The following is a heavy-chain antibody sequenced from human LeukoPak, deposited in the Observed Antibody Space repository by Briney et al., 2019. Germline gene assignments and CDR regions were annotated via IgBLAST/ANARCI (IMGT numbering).Heavy chain of an antibody. CDR2: ISSSGSTI. Sequence: GGSLRLSCAASGFTFSSYSMNWVRQAPGKGLEWVSYISSSGSTIYYADSVKGRFTISRDNAKNSLYLQMNSLRAEDTAVYYCARDRTRDFGVVIARPHYYYGMDVWGQGTTVTVSS. CDR1: GFTFSSYS. CDR3: ARDRTRDFGVVIARPHYYYGMDV. V-gene: IGHV3-48*04. D-gene: IGHD3-3*01. J-gene: IGHJ6*02.